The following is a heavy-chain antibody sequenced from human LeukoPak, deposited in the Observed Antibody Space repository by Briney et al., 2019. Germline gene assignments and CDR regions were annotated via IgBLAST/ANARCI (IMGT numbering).Heavy chain of an antibody. CDR3: ARDVSSYYDFWSGYKGAFDI. CDR2: ISAYNGNT. J-gene: IGHJ3*02. D-gene: IGHD3-3*01. Sequence: ASVKVSCKASGYTFNSYGISWVRQAPGQGLEWMGWISAYNGNTNYAQKLQGRVTMTTDTSTSTAYMELRSLRSDDTAVYYCARDVSSYYDFWSGYKGAFDIWGQGTMVTVSS. V-gene: IGHV1-18*01. CDR1: GYTFNSYG.